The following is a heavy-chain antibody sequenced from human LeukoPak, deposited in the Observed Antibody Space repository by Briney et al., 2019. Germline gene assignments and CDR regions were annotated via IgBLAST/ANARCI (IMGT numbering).Heavy chain of an antibody. CDR1: GFTFRSYG. CDR3: ARDPSLLWFGESHYYFDY. CDR2: IWYDGSNK. D-gene: IGHD3-10*01. V-gene: IGHV3-33*01. Sequence: GRSLRLSCAASGFTFRSYGMHWVRQAPGKGLEWVAVIWYDGSNKYYADSVKGRFTISRDNSKNTLYLQMNSLRAEDTAVYYCARDPSLLWFGESHYYFDYWGQGTLVTVSS. J-gene: IGHJ4*02.